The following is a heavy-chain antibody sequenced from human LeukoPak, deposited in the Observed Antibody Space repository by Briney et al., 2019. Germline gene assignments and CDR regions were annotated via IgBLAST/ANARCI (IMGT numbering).Heavy chain of an antibody. CDR3: ARVRDYYDY. CDR2: IYYSGST. D-gene: IGHD3-10*01. V-gene: IGHV4-59*11. Sequence: SETLSLTCTVSGGSISSHYWSWIRQPPGKGLEWIGYIYYSGSTNYNPSLKSRVTISVDTSKNQSSLKLSSVTAADTAVYYCARVRDYYDYWGQGTLVTVSS. CDR1: GGSISSHY. J-gene: IGHJ4*02.